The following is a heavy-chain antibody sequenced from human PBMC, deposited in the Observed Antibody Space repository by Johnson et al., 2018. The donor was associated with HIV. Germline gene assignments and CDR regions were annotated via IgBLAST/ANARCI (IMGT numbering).Heavy chain of an antibody. J-gene: IGHJ3*02. CDR3: ARDREDPSDSYGAFDI. CDR1: GFTFSSYA. V-gene: IGHV3-23*01. CDR2: ISGSGGST. D-gene: IGHD5-18*01. Sequence: VQLMESGGGLVQPGGSLRLSCAASGFTFSSYAMSWVRQAPGKGLEWVSAISGSGGSTYYADSVKGRFTISRDNSKNTLYLQMNSLRAEDTAVYYCARDREDPSDSYGAFDIWGQGTMVTVSS.